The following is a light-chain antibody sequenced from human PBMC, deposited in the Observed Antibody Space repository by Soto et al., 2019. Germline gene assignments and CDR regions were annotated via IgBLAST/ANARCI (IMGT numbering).Light chain of an antibody. Sequence: QSALTQPASVSGSPGQSITISCTGTSSDVGGYNYVSWYQQYPGKAPKLMIYDVSNRPSGFSNRFSGTKSGNTASLTISGLQAEDEADYYCSSYTSSSPVVFGGGTKLTVL. CDR1: SSDVGGYNY. J-gene: IGLJ2*01. CDR3: SSYTSSSPVV. V-gene: IGLV2-14*01. CDR2: DVS.